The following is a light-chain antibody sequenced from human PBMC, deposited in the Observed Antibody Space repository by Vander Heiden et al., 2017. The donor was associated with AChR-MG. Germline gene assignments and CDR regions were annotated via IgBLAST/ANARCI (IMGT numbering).Light chain of an antibody. Sequence: QSVLTQPPSASATPGQRVTISCSGSSSNIGSNAANWYQQLPGTAPKLLIYINNRRPSGVPDRFSGSKSGTSASLAISGLQSEDEADYYCAAWDDSLNGVVFGGGTKLTVL. V-gene: IGLV1-44*01. CDR2: INN. CDR1: SSNIGSNA. CDR3: AAWDDSLNGVV. J-gene: IGLJ2*01.